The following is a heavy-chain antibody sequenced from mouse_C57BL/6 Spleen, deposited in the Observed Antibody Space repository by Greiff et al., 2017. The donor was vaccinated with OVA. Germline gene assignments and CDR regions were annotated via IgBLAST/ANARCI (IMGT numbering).Heavy chain of an antibody. CDR3: AREDTTYGYFDV. CDR1: GYTFTSYW. J-gene: IGHJ1*03. V-gene: IGHV1-53*01. CDR2: INPSNGGT. D-gene: IGHD5-5*01. Sequence: VQLKQPGTELVKPGASVKLSCKASGYTFTSYWMHWVKQRPGQGLEWIGNINPSNGGTNYNEKFKSKATLTVDKSSSTAYMQLSSLTSEDSAVYYCAREDTTYGYFDVWGTGTTVTVSS.